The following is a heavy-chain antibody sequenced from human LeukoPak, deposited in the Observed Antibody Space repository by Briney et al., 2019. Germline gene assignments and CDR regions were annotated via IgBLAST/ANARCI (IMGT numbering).Heavy chain of an antibody. Sequence: ASVKVSCKASGYTFTGYYMHWVRQAPGQGLEWMGWINPNSGGTNYAQKFQGRVTMNRDTSISTAYMELSRLRSDDTAVYYCARGLRISYGSGSNFDYWGQGTLVTVSS. CDR1: GYTFTGYY. J-gene: IGHJ4*02. V-gene: IGHV1-2*02. CDR2: INPNSGGT. CDR3: ARGLRISYGSGSNFDY. D-gene: IGHD3-10*01.